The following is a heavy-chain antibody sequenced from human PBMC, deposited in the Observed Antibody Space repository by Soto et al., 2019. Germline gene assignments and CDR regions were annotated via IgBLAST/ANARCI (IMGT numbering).Heavy chain of an antibody. CDR1: GYTFTSYD. Sequence: QVQLVQSGAEVKKPGASVKVSCKASGYTFTSYDINWVRQATGQGLEWMVWMNPNSGNTGYAQKLQGRVTMTRNTSISTAYMELRSLRSEDTAVYYCARCLSGSPGMDGWGQGTTVTVSS. V-gene: IGHV1-8*01. J-gene: IGHJ6*02. CDR2: MNPNSGNT. CDR3: ARCLSGSPGMDG. D-gene: IGHD1-26*01.